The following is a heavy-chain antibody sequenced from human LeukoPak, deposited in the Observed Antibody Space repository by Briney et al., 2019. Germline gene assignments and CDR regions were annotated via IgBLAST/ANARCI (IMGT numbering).Heavy chain of an antibody. V-gene: IGHV4-30-4*08. D-gene: IGHD3-9*01. CDR3: ARSYDISPIDY. J-gene: IGHJ4*02. CDR2: IYYSGST. CDR1: GGSISNGDYY. Sequence: SETLSLTCTVSGGSISNGDYYWSWIRQPPGKGLEWIGYIYYSGSTYYNPSLKSRVTISVDTSKNQFSLKLSSVTAADTAVYYCARSYDISPIDYWGQGTLVTVSS.